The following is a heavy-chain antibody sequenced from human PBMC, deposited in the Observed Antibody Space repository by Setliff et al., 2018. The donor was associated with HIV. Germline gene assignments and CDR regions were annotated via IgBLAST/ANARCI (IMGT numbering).Heavy chain of an antibody. CDR3: ARVETTVTSRLDY. D-gene: IGHD4-17*01. CDR2: IYQSGTT. Sequence: SETLSLTCAVSGFSISSGFFWGWVRQPPGKGLEWIGSIYQSGTTYYNPALKSRVTISVDTSKNQFSLRLTSVTAADPAVYFCARVETTVTSRLDYWGQGTLVTVSS. J-gene: IGHJ4*02. V-gene: IGHV4-38-2*01. CDR1: GFSISSGFF.